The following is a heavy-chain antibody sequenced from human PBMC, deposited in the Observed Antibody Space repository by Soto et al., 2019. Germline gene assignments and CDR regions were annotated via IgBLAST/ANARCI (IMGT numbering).Heavy chain of an antibody. CDR2: INHSGST. V-gene: IGHV4-34*01. CDR3: ARGVRFLEWLRDYYYYYMDV. Sequence: SETLSLTCAVYGGSFSGYYWSWIRQPPGKGLDWIGEINHSGSTNYNPSLKSRVTISVDTSKNQFSLKLSSVTAADTAVYYCARGVRFLEWLRDYYYYYMDVWGKGTTVTVSS. D-gene: IGHD3-3*01. CDR1: GGSFSGYY. J-gene: IGHJ6*03.